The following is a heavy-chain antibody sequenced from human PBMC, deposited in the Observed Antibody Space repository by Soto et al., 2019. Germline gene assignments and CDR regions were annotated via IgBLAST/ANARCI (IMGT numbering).Heavy chain of an antibody. J-gene: IGHJ4*02. V-gene: IGHV3-49*03. CDR3: TRNPHQTCGSAACYDDF. CDR1: GFRFSDYG. D-gene: IGHD2-2*01. Sequence: PGGSLRLSCTTSGFRFSDYGMSWFRQAPGKGLEWVSFIRSRTYGAAADYAASVEGRFILSRDDFTSIASLQMNNLRTEDTAVYYCTRNPHQTCGSAACYDDFWGQGILVTVSS. CDR2: IRSRTYGAAA.